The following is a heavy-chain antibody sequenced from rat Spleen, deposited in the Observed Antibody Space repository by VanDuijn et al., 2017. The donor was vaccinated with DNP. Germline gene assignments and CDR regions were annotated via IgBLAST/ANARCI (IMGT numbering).Heavy chain of an antibody. CDR2: ITFDGGST. V-gene: IGHV5-22*01. Sequence: EVQLVESGGGLVQPGRSLKLSCAASGFTFSDYYMAWVRQAPTKGLEWVAYITFDGGSTYYRDSVKGRFTISRDVAKSTLYLEMNSLRSEDMATYYCARHVLPLRVWDYWGQGVMVTVSS. CDR1: GFTFSDYY. CDR3: ARHVLPLRVWDY. J-gene: IGHJ2*01. D-gene: IGHD1-4*01.